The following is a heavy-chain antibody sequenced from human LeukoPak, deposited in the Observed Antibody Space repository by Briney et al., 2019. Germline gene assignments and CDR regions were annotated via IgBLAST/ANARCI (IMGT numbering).Heavy chain of an antibody. V-gene: IGHV4-34*01. CDR1: GGSFSGYY. CDR2: INHSGST. J-gene: IGHJ1*01. Sequence: PSETLSLTCAVYGGSFSGYYWSWIRQPPGKGLEWIGEINHSGSTNYNPSLKSRVTISVDTSKNQFSLKLSSVTAADTAVYYCAKRGSHEYFQHWGQGTLVTVSS. D-gene: IGHD1-26*01. CDR3: AKRGSHEYFQH.